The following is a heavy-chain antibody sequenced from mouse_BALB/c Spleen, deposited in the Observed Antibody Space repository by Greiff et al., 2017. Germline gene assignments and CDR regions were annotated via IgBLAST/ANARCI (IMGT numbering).Heavy chain of an antibody. Sequence: EVKLVESGGGLVKPGGSLKLSCAASGFTFSSYAMSWVRQSPEKRLEWVAEISSGGSYTYYPDTVTGRFTISRDNAKNTLYLEMSSLRSEDTAMYYCAREVAAYWGQGTLVTVSA. CDR1: GFTFSSYA. CDR2: ISSGGSYT. V-gene: IGHV5-9-4*01. J-gene: IGHJ3*01. D-gene: IGHD1-1*02. CDR3: AREVAAY.